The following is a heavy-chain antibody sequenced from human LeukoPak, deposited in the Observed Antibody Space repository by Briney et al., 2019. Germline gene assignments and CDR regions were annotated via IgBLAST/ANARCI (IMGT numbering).Heavy chain of an antibody. CDR1: GFTFSSYD. D-gene: IGHD4-17*01. J-gene: IGHJ4*02. V-gene: IGHV3-13*01. CDR3: ARDNTVTTFDY. CDR2: IGTAGDT. Sequence: GGSLRLSCAASGFTFSSYDMHWVRQATGKGLEWVSAIGTAGDTYYPGSVKGRFTISRDNAKNSLYLQMNSLRAEDTAVYYCARDNTVTTFDYWGQGTLVTVSS.